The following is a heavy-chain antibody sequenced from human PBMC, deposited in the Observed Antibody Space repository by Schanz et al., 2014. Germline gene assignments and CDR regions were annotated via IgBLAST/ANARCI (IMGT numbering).Heavy chain of an antibody. Sequence: QVQLVESGGGVVQPGGSLRLSCAASGFTFSSFGMHWVRQAPGKGLGWVAFIQNDGRNYYQADSEKCRVTIARDNTKMTLHLQINRPRDADAAVCDCAKIALIDYWGQGTLVTVSS. CDR3: AKIALIDY. D-gene: IGHD3-16*01. J-gene: IGHJ4*02. V-gene: IGHV3-30*02. CDR1: GFTFSSFG. CDR2: IQNDGRNY.